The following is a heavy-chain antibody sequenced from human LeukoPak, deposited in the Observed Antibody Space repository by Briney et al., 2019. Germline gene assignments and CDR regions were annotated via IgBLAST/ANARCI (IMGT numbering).Heavy chain of an antibody. J-gene: IGHJ4*02. V-gene: IGHV4-34*01. D-gene: IGHD1-1*01. CDR3: ARDGNFDY. Sequence: PSETLSLTCAVYGGSFSGYYWSWIRQPPGKGLEWIGEINHSGSTNYNPSLKSRATISVDTSKNQFSLKLSSVTAADTAVYYCARDGNFDYWGQGTLVTVSS. CDR1: GGSFSGYY. CDR2: INHSGST.